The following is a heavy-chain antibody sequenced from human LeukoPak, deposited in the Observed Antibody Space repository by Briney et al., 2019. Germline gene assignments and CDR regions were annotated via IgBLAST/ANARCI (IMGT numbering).Heavy chain of an antibody. CDR2: INHSGST. J-gene: IGHJ4*02. CDR3: ARGPTPSY. CDR1: GGSFSGYY. Sequence: SETLSLTCAVYGGSFSGYYWSWIRQPPGKGLEWIREINHSGSTNYNPSLKSRVTISVDTSKNQFSLKLSSVTAADTAVYYCARGPTPSYWGQGTLVTVSS. V-gene: IGHV4-34*01.